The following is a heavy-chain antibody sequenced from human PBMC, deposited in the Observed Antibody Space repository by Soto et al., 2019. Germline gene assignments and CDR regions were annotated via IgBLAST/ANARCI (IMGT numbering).Heavy chain of an antibody. CDR3: ATRGYSSSSPVGDY. D-gene: IGHD6-13*01. J-gene: IGHJ4*02. CDR1: GWSFSGYY. Sequence: PXETRSLACAVYGWSFSGYYRSWIRQPPGKGLEWIGEINHSGSTNYNPSLKSRVTISVDTSKNQFSLKLSSVTAADTAVYYCATRGYSSSSPVGDYWGQGTLVTVSS. V-gene: IGHV4-34*01. CDR2: INHSGST.